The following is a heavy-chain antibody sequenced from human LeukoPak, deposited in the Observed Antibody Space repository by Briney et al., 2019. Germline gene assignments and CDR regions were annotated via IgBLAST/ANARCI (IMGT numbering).Heavy chain of an antibody. J-gene: IGHJ3*02. CDR1: GFTFSSYW. D-gene: IGHD3-22*01. CDR2: INSDGSST. V-gene: IGHV3-74*01. CDR3: AREGGYYDSSGYYRDAFDI. Sequence: GGSLRLSCAASGFTFSSYWMHWVRQAPGKGLVWVSRINSDGSSTSYADSVKGRFTISRDNATNTLYLQMNSLRAEDTAVYYCAREGGYYDSSGYYRDAFDIWGQGTMVTVSS.